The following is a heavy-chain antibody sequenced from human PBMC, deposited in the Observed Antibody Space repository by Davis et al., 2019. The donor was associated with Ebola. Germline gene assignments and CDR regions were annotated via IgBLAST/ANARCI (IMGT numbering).Heavy chain of an antibody. CDR2: VYPADSDT. D-gene: IGHD3-3*01. J-gene: IGHJ5*02. CDR1: GYDFGRHW. CDR3: ARHGATVFGVIDA. V-gene: IGHV5-51*01. Sequence: GESLKISCTGSGYDFGRHWIGWVRQMPGKGLESMGFVYPADSDTPYNPSFKGQVTISADKSSNTAYLQWSSLKSSDTAIYYCARHGATVFGVIDAWGQGTLVTGSS.